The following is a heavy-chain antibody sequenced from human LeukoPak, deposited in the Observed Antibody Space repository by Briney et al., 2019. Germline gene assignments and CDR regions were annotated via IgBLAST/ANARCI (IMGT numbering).Heavy chain of an antibody. CDR2: MNPNSGNT. CDR1: GYTFTSYD. V-gene: IGHV1-8*01. Sequence: ASVKVSCKASGYTFTSYDINWVRQATGQGLEWMGWMNPNSGNTGYAQKFQGRVTMTRNTSISTAYMELSSLRSEDTAVYYCARGKLVPVVVPAAPTYCYYGMDVWGQGTTVTVSS. CDR3: ARGKLVPVVVPAAPTYCYYGMDV. D-gene: IGHD2-2*01. J-gene: IGHJ6*02.